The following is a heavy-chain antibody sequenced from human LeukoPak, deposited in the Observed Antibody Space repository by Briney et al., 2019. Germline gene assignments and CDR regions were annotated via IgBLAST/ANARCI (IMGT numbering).Heavy chain of an antibody. V-gene: IGHV3-64*01. J-gene: IGHJ3*02. D-gene: IGHD3-22*01. Sequence: GGSLRLSCAASGFTFSSYAMHWVRQAPGKGLEYVSAISSNGGSTYYANSVKGRFTISRDNAKNSLYLQMNSLRAEDTAVYYCARSAGSSGLPDAFDIWGQGTMVTVSS. CDR3: ARSAGSSGLPDAFDI. CDR1: GFTFSSYA. CDR2: ISSNGGST.